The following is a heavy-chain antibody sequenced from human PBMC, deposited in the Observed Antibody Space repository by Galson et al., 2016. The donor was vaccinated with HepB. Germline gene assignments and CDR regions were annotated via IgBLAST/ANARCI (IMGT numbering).Heavy chain of an antibody. V-gene: IGHV3-53*01. Sequence: SLRLSCAASGFTVSSNCMSWVRQAPGKGLEWVSLIYRGGTTFYADSVQGRFTISRDNTKNSLYLQMNSLRDEDTAVYYCARDGSSQFSSNWYVAFDIWGQGTVVTVSS. J-gene: IGHJ3*02. D-gene: IGHD6-13*01. CDR1: GFTVSSNC. CDR2: IYRGGTT. CDR3: ARDGSSQFSSNWYVAFDI.